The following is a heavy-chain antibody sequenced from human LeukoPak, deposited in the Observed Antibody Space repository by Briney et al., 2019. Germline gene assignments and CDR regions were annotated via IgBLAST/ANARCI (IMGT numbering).Heavy chain of an antibody. J-gene: IGHJ4*02. V-gene: IGHV1-69*05. CDR3: ARERYCSSTSCYAFDY. CDR2: IIPIFGTA. CDR1: GGTFSSYA. D-gene: IGHD2-2*01. Sequence: ASVKISCKASGGTFSSYAISWVRQAPGQGLEWMGRIIPIFGTANYAQKFQGRVTITTDESTSTAYMELSSLRSEDTAVYCCARERYCSSTSCYAFDYWGQGTLVTVSS.